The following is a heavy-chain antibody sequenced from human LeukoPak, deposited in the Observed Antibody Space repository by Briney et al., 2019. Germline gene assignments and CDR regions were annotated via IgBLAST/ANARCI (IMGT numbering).Heavy chain of an antibody. CDR1: GFTFSSYG. Sequence: GGSLRLSCAASGFTFSSYGMHWVRQAPGKGLEWVAVISYDGGNKYYADSVKGRFTISRDNSKNTLYLQMNSLRAEDTAVYYCAKQGRGLAAAYFDFWGQGTLVTVSS. CDR3: AKQGRGLAAAYFDF. V-gene: IGHV3-30*18. D-gene: IGHD6-13*01. CDR2: ISYDGGNK. J-gene: IGHJ4*02.